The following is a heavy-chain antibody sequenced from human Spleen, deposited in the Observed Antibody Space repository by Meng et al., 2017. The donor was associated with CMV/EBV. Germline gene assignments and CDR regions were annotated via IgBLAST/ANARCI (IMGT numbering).Heavy chain of an antibody. CDR1: GGTVSSYA. CDR3: ARVRFAEALSFDY. V-gene: IGHV1-69*05. D-gene: IGHD3-10*01. J-gene: IGHJ4*02. Sequence: KASGGTVSSYAISWVRQAPGQGLEWMGGIIPIFGTANYAQKFQGRVTITTDESTSTAYMELSSLRSEDTAVYYCARVRFAEALSFDYWGQGTLVTVSS. CDR2: IIPIFGTA.